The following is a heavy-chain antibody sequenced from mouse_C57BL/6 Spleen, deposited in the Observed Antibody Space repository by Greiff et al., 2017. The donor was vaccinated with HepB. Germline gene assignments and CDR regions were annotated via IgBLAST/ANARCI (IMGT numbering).Heavy chain of an antibody. V-gene: IGHV1-54*01. CDR1: GYAFTNYL. CDR2: INPGSGGT. CDR3: AREGAGQPYYFDY. Sequence: QVQLQQSGAELVRPGTSVKVSCKASGYAFTNYLIEWVKQRPGQGLEWIGVINPGSGGTNYNEKFKGKATLTADKSSSTAYMQLSSLTSEDSAVYFCAREGAGQPYYFDYWGQGTTLTVSS. J-gene: IGHJ2*01. D-gene: IGHD3-3*01.